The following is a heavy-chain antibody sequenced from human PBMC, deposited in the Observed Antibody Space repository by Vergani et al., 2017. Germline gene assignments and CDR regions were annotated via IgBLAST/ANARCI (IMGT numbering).Heavy chain of an antibody. CDR1: GYTFTYRY. Sequence: QMQLVQSGAEVKKTGSSVKVSCKASGYTFTYRYLHWVRQAPGQGLEWMATIIPIVGIANYAQKFQGRVTSTADKSTSTAYMELSSLRSEDTAVYYCAREGVEDAMDVWGQGTTVTVSS. V-gene: IGHV1-69*09. CDR3: AREGVEDAMDV. CDR2: IIPIVGIA. J-gene: IGHJ6*02. D-gene: IGHD1-1*01.